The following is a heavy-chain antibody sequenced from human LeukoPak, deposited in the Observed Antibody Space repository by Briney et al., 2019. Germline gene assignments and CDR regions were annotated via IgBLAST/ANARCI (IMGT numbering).Heavy chain of an antibody. D-gene: IGHD2-8*01. CDR3: AKGSTNARPYYFDY. CDR2: IAGGSDYT. J-gene: IGHJ4*02. CDR1: AFTFSSYV. Sequence: PGGSLRLSCTASAFTFSSYVMSWVRQAPGQGLERVSAIAGGSDYTYYSDSVKGRFTISRDNSKNTLYLQMNSLRADDTAVYYCAKGSTNARPYYFDYWGQGTLVTVSS. V-gene: IGHV3-23*01.